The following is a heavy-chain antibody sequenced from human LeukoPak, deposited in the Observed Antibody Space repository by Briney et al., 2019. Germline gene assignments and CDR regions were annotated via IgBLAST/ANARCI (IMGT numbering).Heavy chain of an antibody. V-gene: IGHV1-46*01. CDR1: GYTFTSSY. CDR2: INSSGGST. CDR3: ARSPTMVRGRGNRYFNY. J-gene: IGHJ4*02. D-gene: IGHD3-10*01. Sequence: GASVKVSCKASGYTFTSSYIHWVRQAPGQGLEWMGIINSSGGSTTYAQNFQGRVTMTRDTSTSTVYMELSSLRSEDTAVYYCARSPTMVRGRGNRYFNYWGQGTLVTVSS.